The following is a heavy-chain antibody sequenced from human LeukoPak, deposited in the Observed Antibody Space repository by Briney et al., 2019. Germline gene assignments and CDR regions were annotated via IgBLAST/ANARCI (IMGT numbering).Heavy chain of an antibody. Sequence: SETLSLTCAVYGGSFSGYYWSWIRQPPGKGLEWIGEINHSGSTNYNPSLKSRVTISVDTSKNQFSLKLSSVTAADTAVYCCARLSQIVAFDIWGQGTMVTVSS. V-gene: IGHV4-34*01. CDR1: GGSFSGYY. CDR2: INHSGST. D-gene: IGHD6-6*01. J-gene: IGHJ3*02. CDR3: ARLSQIVAFDI.